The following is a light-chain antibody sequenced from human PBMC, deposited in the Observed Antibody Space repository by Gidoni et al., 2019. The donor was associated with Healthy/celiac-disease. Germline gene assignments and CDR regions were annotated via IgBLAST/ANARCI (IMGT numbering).Light chain of an antibody. Sequence: DLLLTLFPSSLSASVGDRVTITCQASQDISNCLNWYQQKPGKAPKLLIYDASNLETGVPSRFSGSGSGTDFTFTISSLQPEDIATYYCQQYDNLPITFGQGTRLEIK. CDR1: QDISNC. V-gene: IGKV1-33*01. CDR2: DAS. J-gene: IGKJ5*01. CDR3: QQYDNLPIT.